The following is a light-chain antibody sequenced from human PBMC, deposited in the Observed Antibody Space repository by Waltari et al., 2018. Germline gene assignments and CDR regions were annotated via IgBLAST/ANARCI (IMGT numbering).Light chain of an antibody. CDR1: NIESKS. CDR2: YES. V-gene: IGLV3-21*01. Sequence: SYVLTQPPSVSVAPGETARLTCGGNNIESKSVHWYRQRPGQAPVLVISYESDRPSGIPDRLAGSNAGNTATLTISRVEAGDEADYYGQVWDANTDPGVFGTGTEVTVL. J-gene: IGLJ1*01. CDR3: QVWDANTDPGV.